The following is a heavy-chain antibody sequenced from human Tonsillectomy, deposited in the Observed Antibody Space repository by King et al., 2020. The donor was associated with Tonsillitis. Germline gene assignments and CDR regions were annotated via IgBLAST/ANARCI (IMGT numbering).Heavy chain of an antibody. J-gene: IGHJ4*02. D-gene: IGHD3-9*01. Sequence: EVQLVESGGGLVKPGGSLRLSCAASGFTFSNAWMSWVRQAPGKGLEWIGRIKRKTDGGTTDNAASVKGRFTISRDDSKNTLYLQMHSLTTGDTAVYYCTTDYEIGYWGQGTLVTVSS. CDR3: TTDYEIGY. CDR2: IKRKTDGGTT. CDR1: GFTFSNAW. V-gene: IGHV3-15*01.